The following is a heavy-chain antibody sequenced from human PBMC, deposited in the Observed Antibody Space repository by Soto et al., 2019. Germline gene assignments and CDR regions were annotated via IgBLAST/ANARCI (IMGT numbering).Heavy chain of an antibody. CDR1: GFTFSSYA. CDR2: ISYDGSNK. V-gene: IGHV3-30-3*01. D-gene: IGHD5-12*01. Sequence: QVQLVESGGGVVQPGRSLRLSCAASGFTFSSYAMHWVRQAPGKGLEWVAVISYDGSNKYYADSVKGRFTISRDNSKNTRYLQMNSLRAEDTAVYYWARVAVEMATIHVLDYWGQGTLVTVSS. CDR3: ARVAVEMATIHVLDY. J-gene: IGHJ4*02.